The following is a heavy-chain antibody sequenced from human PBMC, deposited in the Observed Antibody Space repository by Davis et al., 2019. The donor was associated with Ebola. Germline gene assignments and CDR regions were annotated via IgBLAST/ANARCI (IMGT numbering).Heavy chain of an antibody. V-gene: IGHV3-23*01. CDR2: ISGSGSST. J-gene: IGHJ3*02. CDR3: AQGPYSGTYSAAFDN. Sequence: PGGSLRLSCAASGFTFSSNAMTWVRQAPGKGLEWVSSISGSGSSTYYADSVNGRFTISRDNSRNTLFLQMSSLRVEDTAVYYCAQGPYSGTYSAAFDNWGQGTMVTVSS. CDR1: GFTFSSNA. D-gene: IGHD1-26*01.